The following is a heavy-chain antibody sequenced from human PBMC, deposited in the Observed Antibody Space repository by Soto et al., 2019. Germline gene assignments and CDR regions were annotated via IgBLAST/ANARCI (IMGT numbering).Heavy chain of an antibody. Sequence: SLRLSCAASGFTFSNAWMSWVRQAPGKGLEWVGRIKSKTDGGTTDYAAPVKGRFTISRDDSKNTLYLQMNSLKTEDTAVYYCTTVFRGSGSYFFRVVNSYYFDYWGQGTLVTVSS. V-gene: IGHV3-15*01. CDR1: GFTFSNAW. J-gene: IGHJ4*02. D-gene: IGHD3-10*01. CDR2: IKSKTDGGTT. CDR3: TTVFRGSGSYFFRVVNSYYFDY.